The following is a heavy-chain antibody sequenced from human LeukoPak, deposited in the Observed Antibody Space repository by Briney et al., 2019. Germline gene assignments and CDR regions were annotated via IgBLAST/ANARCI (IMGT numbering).Heavy chain of an antibody. CDR2: IYYSGST. D-gene: IGHD6-13*01. V-gene: IGHV4-31*03. J-gene: IGHJ4*02. CDR3: ARLGEYSSSWFFDY. Sequence: SETLSLTCTVSGGSINSGGCYWSWIRQHPGKGLEWIGYIYYSGSTYYNPSLKSRVTISVDTSKNQFSLRLSSVTAADTAVYYCARLGEYSSSWFFDYWGQGTLVTVSS. CDR1: GGSINSGGCY.